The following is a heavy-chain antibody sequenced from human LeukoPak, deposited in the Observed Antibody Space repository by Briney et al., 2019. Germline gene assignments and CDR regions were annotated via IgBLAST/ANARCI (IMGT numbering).Heavy chain of an antibody. J-gene: IGHJ4*02. Sequence: SQTLSLTCTVSGGSIYSGSHYWSWIRQPAGKGLEWIGRIYVGGRTNYNPSLQSRVTMSVDTSKNQSSLKLSSVAAADTAVYYCARDVGDYWGQGTLVTVSS. V-gene: IGHV4-61*02. D-gene: IGHD3-10*01. CDR2: IYVGGRT. CDR3: ARDVGDY. CDR1: GGSIYSGSHY.